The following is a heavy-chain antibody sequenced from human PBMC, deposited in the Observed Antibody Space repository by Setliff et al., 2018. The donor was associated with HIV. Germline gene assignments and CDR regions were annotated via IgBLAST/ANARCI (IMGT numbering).Heavy chain of an antibody. CDR3: ARYRRPPYYLNY. Sequence: KPSETLSLTCTVSGDSISSYYWSWIRQPPGKELEWIGYIYSTGDSNYNPSLKSRVTMAVDTSKNQFSLKLTSVTAADTAVYYCARYRRPPYYLNYWGQGTLVTVS. CDR1: GDSISSYY. V-gene: IGHV4-4*09. D-gene: IGHD3-16*02. CDR2: IYSTGDS. J-gene: IGHJ4*02.